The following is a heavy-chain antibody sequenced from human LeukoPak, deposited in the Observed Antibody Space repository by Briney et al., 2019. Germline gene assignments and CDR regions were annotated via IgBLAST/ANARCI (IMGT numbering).Heavy chain of an antibody. D-gene: IGHD6-13*01. CDR3: ARIIAAAGNY. CDR2: ISYDGSNK. V-gene: IGHV3-30-3*01. Sequence: PGGSLRLSCAASGFTFSSYAMHWVRQAPGKGLEWVAVISYDGSNKYYADSVKGRFTISRDNSKNTPYLQMNSLRAEDTAVYYCARIIAAAGNYWGQGTLVTVSS. J-gene: IGHJ4*02. CDR1: GFTFSSYA.